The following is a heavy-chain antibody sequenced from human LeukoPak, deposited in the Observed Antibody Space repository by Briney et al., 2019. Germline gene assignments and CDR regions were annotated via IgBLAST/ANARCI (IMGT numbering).Heavy chain of an antibody. CDR3: ARDNVMITFGGVIAPYYFDY. V-gene: IGHV3-21*01. Sequence: AGSLSLSCAASGFTFSSYSMNWVRQAQRQELELDSSISSSNSYISYADSVKGRFTISRDNAKNSLYLQMNSLRAEDTAVYYCARDNVMITFGGVIAPYYFDYWGQGTLVTVSS. D-gene: IGHD3-16*02. CDR2: ISSSNSYI. CDR1: GFTFSSYS. J-gene: IGHJ4*02.